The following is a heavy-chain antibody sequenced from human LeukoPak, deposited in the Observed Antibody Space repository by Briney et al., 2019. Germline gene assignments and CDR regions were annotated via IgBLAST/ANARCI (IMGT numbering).Heavy chain of an antibody. CDR1: GFTFSSYS. CDR2: SSSSSSTI. J-gene: IGHJ6*03. D-gene: IGHD1-14*01. CDR3: AKVGPEYYYYMDV. Sequence: GGSLRLSCAASGFTFSSYSMNWVRQAPGKGLEWASYSSSSSSTIHYADSVKGRFTISRDNAKNSLYLQMNSLRAEDTAVYYCAKVGPEYYYYMDVWGKGTTVTISS. V-gene: IGHV3-48*01.